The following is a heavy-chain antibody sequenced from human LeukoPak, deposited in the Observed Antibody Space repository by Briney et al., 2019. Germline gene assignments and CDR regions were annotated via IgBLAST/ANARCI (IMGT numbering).Heavy chain of an antibody. CDR2: IYYSGST. CDR3: AIMLRNSGFDP. D-gene: IGHD1-7*01. V-gene: IGHV4-39*07. J-gene: IGHJ5*02. CDR1: GGSISSSSYY. Sequence: PSETLSLTCTVSGGSISSSSYYWGWIRQPPGKGLEWIGSIYYSGSTYYNPSLKSRVTISVDTSKNQFSLKLSSVTAAGTAVYYCAIMLRNSGFDPWGQGTLVTVSS.